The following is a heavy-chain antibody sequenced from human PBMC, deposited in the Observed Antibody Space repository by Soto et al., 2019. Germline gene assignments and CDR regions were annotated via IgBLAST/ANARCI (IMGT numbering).Heavy chain of an antibody. J-gene: IGHJ4*02. V-gene: IGHV4-59*01. Sequence: QVQLQESGPGLVKPSETLSLTCTVSGGSISSYYWSWIRQPPGKGLEWIGYIYYSGGTNYNPSLKSRVXISVDSSXXXXSXXXSXXXXXXXXXXXXXRRXGGNLDYWGQGTLVTVSS. CDR3: XRRXGGNLDY. CDR2: IYYSGGT. CDR1: GGSISSYY. D-gene: IGHD2-15*01.